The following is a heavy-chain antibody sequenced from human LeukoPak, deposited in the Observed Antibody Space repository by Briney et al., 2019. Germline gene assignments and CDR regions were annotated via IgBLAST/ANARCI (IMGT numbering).Heavy chain of an antibody. D-gene: IGHD5-12*01. J-gene: IGHJ4*02. CDR1: GFTFSSYV. CDR3: ARALLSGYDGIDY. CDR2: ISSSGSTI. V-gene: IGHV3-48*04. Sequence: GGSLRLSCAASGFTFSSYVMHWVRLAPGKGLEWVSYISSSGSTIYYADSVKGRFTISRDNAKNSLYLQMNSLRAEDTAVYYCARALLSGYDGIDYWGQGTLVTVSS.